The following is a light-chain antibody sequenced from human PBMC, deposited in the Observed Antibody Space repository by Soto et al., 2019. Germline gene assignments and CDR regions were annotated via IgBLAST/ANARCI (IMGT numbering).Light chain of an antibody. J-gene: IGKJ5*01. Sequence: QIMQYTCIWSASVVKSVHIMCQASQDISNYLNWYQQKLGKAPKLLIYDASNLETGVPSRFSGSGSGTDFTFTISSLQPEDIATCYCQPYSTIHSFGERTRLDIK. CDR2: DAS. CDR3: QPYSTIHS. V-gene: IGKV1-33*01. CDR1: QDISNY.